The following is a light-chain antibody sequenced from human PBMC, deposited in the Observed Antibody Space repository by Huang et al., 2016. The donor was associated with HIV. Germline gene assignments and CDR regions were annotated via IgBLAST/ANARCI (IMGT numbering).Light chain of an antibody. Sequence: DIQMTQSPSSLSTFVGDRVTITCRASQNINTILHWYQRKPGKAPRLLIYSASSLEHGVPSRFSGSASVTEFTLTVSSVQPDDSATYYCQQTYRTPYTFGQGTKLDI. V-gene: IGKV1-39*01. J-gene: IGKJ2*01. CDR1: QNINTI. CDR3: QQTYRTPYT. CDR2: SAS.